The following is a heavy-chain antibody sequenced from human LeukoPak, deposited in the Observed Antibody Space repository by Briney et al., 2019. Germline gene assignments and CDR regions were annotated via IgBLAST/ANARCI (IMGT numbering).Heavy chain of an antibody. D-gene: IGHD5-12*01. CDR2: IYTSGST. CDR1: GGSISSGSYY. V-gene: IGHV4-61*02. J-gene: IGHJ4*02. Sequence: SQTLSLTCTVSGGSISSGSYYWSWIRQPAGKGLEWIGRIYTSGSTNYNPSLKSRVTISVDTSKNQFSLKLSSVTAADTAVYYCARDSGYEEAFDYWGQGTLVTVSS. CDR3: ARDSGYEEAFDY.